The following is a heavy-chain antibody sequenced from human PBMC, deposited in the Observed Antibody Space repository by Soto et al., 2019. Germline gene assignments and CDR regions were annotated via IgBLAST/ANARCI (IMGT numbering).Heavy chain of an antibody. D-gene: IGHD6-19*01. CDR3: ARVHVMVVAGSTFDY. Sequence: SETLSLTCTVSGVSITSSSGSYWAWIRQPPGKGPEWIASIYHGGTTFYNPSLKSRITISVDTSNNQFSLKLTSVTAADTAVYYCARVHVMVVAGSTFDYWGHGTLVTVSS. V-gene: IGHV4-38-2*02. CDR2: IYHGGTT. CDR1: GVSITSSSGSY. J-gene: IGHJ4*01.